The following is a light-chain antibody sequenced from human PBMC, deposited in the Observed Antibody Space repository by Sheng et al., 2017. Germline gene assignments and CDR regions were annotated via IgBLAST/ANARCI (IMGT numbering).Light chain of an antibody. J-gene: IGKJ3*01. CDR3: QQYSNWPLT. Sequence: EIVLTQSPATLSLSPGETATLSCRASQTVTTFLAWYQHKRGQAPRLLIYSAFARATGVPARFSGGGSGTDFNLTITSLQSDDFAVYYCQQYSNWPLTFGPGTTVDV. CDR1: QTVTTF. CDR2: SAF. V-gene: IGKV3-15*01.